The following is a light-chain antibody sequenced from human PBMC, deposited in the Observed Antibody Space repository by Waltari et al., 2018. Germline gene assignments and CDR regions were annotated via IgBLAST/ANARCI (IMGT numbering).Light chain of an antibody. CDR2: GAS. CDR3: QQYGSSPQT. Sequence: EIVLTQSPGTLSLSPGERATLSCRASQSVSSSYLAWYQQKPGQAPRLLIYGASSRATGIPDRFSGSGSGTDFTLTISRLEPEYFAVYYCQQYGSSPQTFGQGTKVEIK. CDR1: QSVSSSY. V-gene: IGKV3-20*01. J-gene: IGKJ1*01.